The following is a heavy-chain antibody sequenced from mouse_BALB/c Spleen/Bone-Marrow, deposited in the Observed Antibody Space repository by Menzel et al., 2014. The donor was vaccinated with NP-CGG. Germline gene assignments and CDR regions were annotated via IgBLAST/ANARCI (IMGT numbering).Heavy chain of an antibody. CDR3: ARGIYYGNYVYAMDY. CDR2: IAPGSGST. CDR1: GYTFTNYW. V-gene: IGHV1S41*01. J-gene: IGHJ4*01. D-gene: IGHD2-1*01. Sequence: DLVKPGASVKLSCKASGYTFTNYWINWIKQRPGQGLEWIGRIAPGSGSTYYNEMFKGKATLTVDTSSSTAYIQLSSLSSEDSAVYFCARGIYYGNYVYAMDYWVKEPQSPSPQ.